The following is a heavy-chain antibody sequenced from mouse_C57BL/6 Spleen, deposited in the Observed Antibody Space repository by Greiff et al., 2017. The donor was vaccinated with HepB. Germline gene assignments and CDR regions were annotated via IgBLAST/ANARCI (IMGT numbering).Heavy chain of an antibody. CDR1: GFTFSSYA. CDR3: TRGALRDYAMDY. J-gene: IGHJ4*01. Sequence: EVQRVESGEGLVKPGGSLKLSCAASGFTFSSYAMSWVRQTPEKRLEWVAYISSGGDYIYYADTVKGRFTISRDNARNTLYLQMSSLKSEDTAMYYCTRGALRDYAMDYWGQGTSVTVSS. D-gene: IGHD2-12*01. V-gene: IGHV5-9-1*02. CDR2: ISSGGDYI.